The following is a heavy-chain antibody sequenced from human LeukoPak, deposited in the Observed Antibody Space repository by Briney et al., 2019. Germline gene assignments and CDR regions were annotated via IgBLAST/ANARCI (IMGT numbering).Heavy chain of an antibody. V-gene: IGHV3-48*04. J-gene: IGHJ4*02. CDR1: GFTFSSYG. D-gene: IGHD3-22*01. CDR2: ISSSGSTI. CDR3: AREDSSGWTFDY. Sequence: GGSLRLSCAASGFTFSSYGMSWVRQAPGKGLEWVSYISSSGSTIYYADSVKGRFTISRDNAKNSLYLQMNSLRAEDTAVYYCAREDSSGWTFDYWGQGTLVTVSS.